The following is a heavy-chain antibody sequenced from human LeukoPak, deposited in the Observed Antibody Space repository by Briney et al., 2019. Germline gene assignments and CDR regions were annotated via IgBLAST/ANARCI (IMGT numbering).Heavy chain of an antibody. CDR2: MNPNSGNT. V-gene: IGHV1-8*01. D-gene: IGHD3-10*02. J-gene: IGHJ4*02. Sequence: GASVKVSYKASGYTSTSYDINWVQQATGQGLEWTGWMNPNSGNTGYAQKFQGRVTMTRNTSISTAYMELSSLGSEDTAVYYCARVHCSGSYDIDYWGQGTLVTVSS. CDR3: ARVHCSGSYDIDY. CDR1: GYTSTSYD.